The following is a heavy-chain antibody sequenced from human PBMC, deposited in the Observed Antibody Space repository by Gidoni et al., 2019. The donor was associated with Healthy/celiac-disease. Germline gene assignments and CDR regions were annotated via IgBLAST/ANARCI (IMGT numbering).Heavy chain of an antibody. CDR1: GPTFSSYW. Sequence: EVQLVASGGGLVQPGGTLRFAWAASGPTFSSYWMPWARHAPGKGLAWVSRIDSEGSSTSYANSVKGRFTISRDNDKNTLYLQMNSLRAEDTAVYYCARETGGAPSTPWGQGTLVAVSS. V-gene: IGHV3-74*01. D-gene: IGHD3-16*01. CDR2: IDSEGSST. J-gene: IGHJ4*02. CDR3: ARETGGAPSTP.